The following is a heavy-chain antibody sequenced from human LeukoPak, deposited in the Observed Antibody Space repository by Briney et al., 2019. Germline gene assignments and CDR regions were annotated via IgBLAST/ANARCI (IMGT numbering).Heavy chain of an antibody. CDR3: VQGLGVY. CDR2: INHSGST. CDR1: GGSFSGYY. J-gene: IGHJ4*02. V-gene: IGHV4-34*01. Sequence: SETLSLTCAVYGGSFSGYYWSWIRQPPGQGLEWIGEINHSGSTNYNPSLKSRVTISVDTSKNQFSLKLSSVTAADTAVYYCVQGLGVYWGQGTLVTVSS. D-gene: IGHD6-19*01.